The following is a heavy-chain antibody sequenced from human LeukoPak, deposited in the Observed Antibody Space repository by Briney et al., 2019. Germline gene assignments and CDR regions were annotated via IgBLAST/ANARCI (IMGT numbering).Heavy chain of an antibody. CDR1: GGSVSTSDYY. CDR3: ARVFDS. Sequence: PSETLSLTCTVSGGSVSTSDYYWGWIRQSPVRGLEWIGDVFYTGKTNYNPSLRGRATISIDTSKNQFSLKLTYVTAADSAVYYCARVFDSWGQGTLVTVSS. J-gene: IGHJ4*02. CDR2: VFYTGKT. V-gene: IGHV4-39*07.